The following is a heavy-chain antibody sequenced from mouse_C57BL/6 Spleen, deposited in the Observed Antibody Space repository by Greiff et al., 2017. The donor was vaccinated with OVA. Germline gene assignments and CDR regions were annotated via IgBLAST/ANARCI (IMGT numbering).Heavy chain of an antibody. Sequence: DVKLVESGPGMVKPSQSLSLTCTVTGYSITSGYDWHWIRHFPGNKLEWMGYIRYSGSTNYNPSLKSRISITHDTSKNHFFLKLNSVTTDDTATDYCASEDYYGFAYWGQGTLVTVSA. D-gene: IGHD1-1*01. J-gene: IGHJ3*01. CDR2: IRYSGST. CDR1: GYSITSGYD. CDR3: ASEDYYGFAY. V-gene: IGHV3-1*01.